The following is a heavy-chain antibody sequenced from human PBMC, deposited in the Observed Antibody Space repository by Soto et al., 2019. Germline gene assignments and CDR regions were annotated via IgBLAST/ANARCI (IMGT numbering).Heavy chain of an antibody. CDR2: ISAYNGNT. V-gene: IGHV1-18*01. CDR1: GYTFATYA. J-gene: IGHJ6*02. CDR3: ARGGASDYYYGMDV. Sequence: ASVKVSCKASGYTFATYAISWVRQAPGQGLEWVGWISAYNGNTNYAQKLQGRVTMTTDTSTSTAYMELRSLRSDDTAVYYCARGGASDYYYGMDVWGQGTTVTRLL.